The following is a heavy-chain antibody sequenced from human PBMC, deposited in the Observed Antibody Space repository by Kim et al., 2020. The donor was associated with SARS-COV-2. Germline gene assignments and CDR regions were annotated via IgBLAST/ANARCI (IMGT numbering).Heavy chain of an antibody. J-gene: IGHJ4*02. CDR2: ISGSGGST. V-gene: IGHV3-23*01. Sequence: GGSLRLSCAASGFTFSSYAMSWVRQAPGKGLEWVSAISGSGGSTYYADPVQGRFTISRDNSKNMLSLQRNSLRAEDTAVYYCAKDGETLLWFGELWDGTSFVYWGQGTLVTVSS. CDR3: AKDGETLLWFGELWDGTSFVY. D-gene: IGHD3-10*01. CDR1: GFTFSSYA.